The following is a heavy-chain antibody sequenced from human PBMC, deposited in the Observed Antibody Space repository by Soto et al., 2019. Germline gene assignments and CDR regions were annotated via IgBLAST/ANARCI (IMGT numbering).Heavy chain of an antibody. J-gene: IGHJ6*02. CDR1: GGTFSSYA. CDR2: IIPIFGTA. CDR3: ARLGYCISTSCPNPGMDV. Sequence: GASVKVSCKASGGTFSSYAISWVRQAPGQGLEWMGGIIPIFGTANYAQKFQGRVTITADESTSTAYMELSSLRSEDTAVYYCARLGYCISTSCPNPGMDVWGQGTTVTVSS. V-gene: IGHV1-69*13. D-gene: IGHD2-2*01.